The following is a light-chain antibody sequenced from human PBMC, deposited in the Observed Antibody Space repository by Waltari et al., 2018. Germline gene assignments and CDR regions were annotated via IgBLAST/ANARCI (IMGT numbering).Light chain of an antibody. J-gene: IGKJ1*01. Sequence: DIVMTQSPDSLAVSLGERDTFNCKSSQTVLYSSNNKNYISWYQQKPGQPPKLLIYWASTRQSGVPDRFSGSGSGTDFTLTISSLQTEDVAVYYCQQYYSTPWTFGQGTKVEIK. V-gene: IGKV4-1*01. CDR1: QTVLYSSNNKNY. CDR2: WAS. CDR3: QQYYSTPWT.